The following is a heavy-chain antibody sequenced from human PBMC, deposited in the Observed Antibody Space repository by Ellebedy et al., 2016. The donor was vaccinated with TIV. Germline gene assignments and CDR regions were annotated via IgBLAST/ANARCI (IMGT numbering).Heavy chain of an antibody. CDR3: ARDGGITGTGIDY. V-gene: IGHV3-7*01. Sequence: GESLKISXAASGFTFSSYWMSWVRQAPGKGLEWVANIKQDGSEKYYVDSVKGRFTISRDNAKNSLYLQMNSLRAEDTAVYYCARDGGITGTGIDYWGQGTLVTVSS. D-gene: IGHD1-20*01. CDR1: GFTFSSYW. J-gene: IGHJ4*02. CDR2: IKQDGSEK.